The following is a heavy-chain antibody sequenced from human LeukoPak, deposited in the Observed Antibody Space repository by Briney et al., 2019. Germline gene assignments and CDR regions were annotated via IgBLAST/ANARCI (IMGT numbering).Heavy chain of an antibody. CDR1: GFTFSTYA. V-gene: IGHV3-30-3*01. Sequence: GGSLRLSCAASGFTFSTYAVHWVRQAPGKGLEWVAVISYDGSKRYYADSVKGRFTISRDNSKNAFLQMNSLRAEDTAVYYCARDYDTSGSYFDFFDYWGQGTLVTVCS. D-gene: IGHD3-22*01. CDR2: ISYDGSKR. CDR3: ARDYDTSGSYFDFFDY. J-gene: IGHJ4*02.